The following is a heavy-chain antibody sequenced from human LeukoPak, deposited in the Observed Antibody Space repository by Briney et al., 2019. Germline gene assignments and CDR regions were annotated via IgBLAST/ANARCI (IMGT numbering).Heavy chain of an antibody. V-gene: IGHV1-18*01. D-gene: IGHD3-22*01. CDR2: ISAYNGNT. Sequence: ASVKVSCKASGYTFTSYGISWVRQAPGQGLEWMGWISAYNGNTNYAQKLQGRVTMTTDTSTSTAYMELRSLRSDDTAVYYCARVTYYYDSSGYYWDYFDYWGQGTLVTVSS. J-gene: IGHJ4*02. CDR3: ARVTYYYDSSGYYWDYFDY. CDR1: GYTFTSYG.